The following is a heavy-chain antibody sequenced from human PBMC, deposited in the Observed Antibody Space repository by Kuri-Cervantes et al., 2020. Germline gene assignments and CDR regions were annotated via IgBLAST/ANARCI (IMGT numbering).Heavy chain of an antibody. CDR3: ARKGNYGDYLYAFDI. J-gene: IGHJ3*02. CDR1: GGSFSGYY. V-gene: IGHV4-59*01. D-gene: IGHD4-17*01. Sequence: SQTLSLTCAVYGGSFSGYYWSWIRQPPGKGLEWIGYIYYSGSTNYNPSLKSRVTISVDTSKNQFSLKLSSVAAADTAVYYCARKGNYGDYLYAFDIWGQGTMVTVSS. CDR2: IYYSGST.